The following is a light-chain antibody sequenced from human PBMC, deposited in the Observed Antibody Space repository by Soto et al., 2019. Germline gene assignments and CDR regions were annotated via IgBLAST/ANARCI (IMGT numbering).Light chain of an antibody. CDR3: SSYTSRGTYV. Sequence: QSALTQPASVSGSPGQSITISCTGTSSDVGGYNYVSWYQQHPGKAPKLMICEVNNRPSGVSNRFSGSKSGNTASLTISGLQAEDEADYYCSSYTSRGTYVFGTGTKVTVL. CDR1: SSDVGGYNY. J-gene: IGLJ1*01. CDR2: EVN. V-gene: IGLV2-14*01.